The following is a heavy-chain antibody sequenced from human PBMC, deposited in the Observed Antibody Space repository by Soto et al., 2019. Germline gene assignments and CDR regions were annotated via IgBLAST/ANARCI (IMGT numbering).Heavy chain of an antibody. J-gene: IGHJ3*02. CDR1: GFIINSLD. CDR2: ITEDGTNK. CDR3: AKSRGFDI. V-gene: IGHV3-30-3*01. Sequence: GGSLRLSCAVSGFIINSLDMHWVRQAPGKGLEWVSFITEDGTNKYYSDSVRGRFTISRDNSKNTVYLHMNSLRVEDTAVYYCAKSRGFDIWGQGTMVTVSS.